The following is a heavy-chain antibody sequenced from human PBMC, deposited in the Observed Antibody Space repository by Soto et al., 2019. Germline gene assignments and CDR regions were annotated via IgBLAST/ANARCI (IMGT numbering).Heavy chain of an antibody. D-gene: IGHD2-15*01. CDR3: ARTPIVVVVAATPDDY. J-gene: IGHJ4*02. Sequence: ASVKGSCKASGYTFSSYFISWVRQAPGQGLEWMGWISAYNGRTNYAQRLQGRVTMTTDTSTSTAYMELRSLRSDDTAVYYCARTPIVVVVAATPDDYWGQGTLVTVSS. V-gene: IGHV1-18*01. CDR1: GYTFSSYF. CDR2: ISAYNGRT.